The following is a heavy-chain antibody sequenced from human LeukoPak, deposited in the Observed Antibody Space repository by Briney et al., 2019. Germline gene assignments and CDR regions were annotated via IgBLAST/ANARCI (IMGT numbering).Heavy chain of an antibody. CDR3: ARHYYDSSGPFDY. CDR1: GFTVSTNS. Sequence: GGSLRLSCTVSGFTVSTNSMSWVRQAPGKGLEWVSFIYSDNTHYSDSVKGRFTISRDNSKNTLYLQMNSLRAEDTAVYYCARHYYDSSGPFDYWGQGTLVTVSS. J-gene: IGHJ4*02. D-gene: IGHD3-22*01. CDR2: IYSDNT. V-gene: IGHV3-66*04.